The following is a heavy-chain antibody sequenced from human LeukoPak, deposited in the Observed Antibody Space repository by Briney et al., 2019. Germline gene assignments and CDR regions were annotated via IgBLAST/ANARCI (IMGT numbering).Heavy chain of an antibody. CDR3: ARRNCSGGSCYYPWFDP. D-gene: IGHD2-15*01. J-gene: IGHJ5*02. V-gene: IGHV5-51*01. CDR1: GYSFTSYW. Sequence: GESLKISCKGSGYSFTSYWIGWVRQMPGKGLEWMGIIYPGDSDTRYSPSFQGQVTISADKSISTAYLQWSSLKASDTVMYYCARRNCSGGSCYYPWFDPWGQGTLVTVSS. CDR2: IYPGDSDT.